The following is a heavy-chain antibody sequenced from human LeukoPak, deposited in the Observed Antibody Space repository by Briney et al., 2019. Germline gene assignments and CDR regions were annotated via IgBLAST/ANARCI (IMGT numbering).Heavy chain of an antibody. CDR2: IIPILGIA. J-gene: IGHJ4*02. CDR3: ALSFGFYQSYGALY. D-gene: IGHD4-17*01. V-gene: IGHV1-69*04. CDR1: GGTFISYA. Sequence: SVRVSYKASGGTFISYAISWVRQAPGQGLEWMGRIIPILGIANYAQKFQGRVTVTADKSTSTAYMELSSLRSEDTAVYYCALSFGFYQSYGALYWGQGTLVTVSS.